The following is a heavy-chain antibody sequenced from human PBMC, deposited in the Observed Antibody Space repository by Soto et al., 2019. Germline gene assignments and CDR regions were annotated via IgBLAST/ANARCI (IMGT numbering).Heavy chain of an antibody. CDR2: ISYDGSNK. Sequence: QVQLVESGGGVVQPGRSLRLSCAASGFTFSSYAMHWVRQAPGKGLEWVAVISYDGSNKYYADSVKGRFTISRDNSKNTLYLQMNSLRAEDTAVYYCARGTALSIFDYWGQGTLVTVSS. J-gene: IGHJ4*02. V-gene: IGHV3-30-3*01. CDR3: ARGTALSIFDY. CDR1: GFTFSSYA. D-gene: IGHD5-18*01.